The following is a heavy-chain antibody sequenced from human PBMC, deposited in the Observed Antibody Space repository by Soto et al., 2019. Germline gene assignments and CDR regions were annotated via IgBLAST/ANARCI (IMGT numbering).Heavy chain of an antibody. D-gene: IGHD1-26*01. J-gene: IGHJ4*02. V-gene: IGHV3-72*01. Sequence: EEQLVESGGGLVQPGGSLTLSCAASGFSFSDYYMEWVRQAPGKGLEWVARSRNKVKSYTTDYAASVKGRFTISRDLLKNSLYLEMNNLKTEDTAVYYCSKLEGAWGQGTLVTVSS. CDR2: SRNKVKSYTT. CDR3: SKLEGA. CDR1: GFSFSDYY.